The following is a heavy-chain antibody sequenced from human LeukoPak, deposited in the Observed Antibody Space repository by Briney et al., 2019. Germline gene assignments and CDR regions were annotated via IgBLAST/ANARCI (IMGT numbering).Heavy chain of an antibody. CDR3: ARDLLNYYYYGMDV. J-gene: IGHJ6*02. CDR2: IRYDGSNK. D-gene: IGHD2-15*01. Sequence: GGSLRLSCAASGFTFSSYGMHWVRQAPGKGLECVAFIRYDGSNKYYADSVKGRFTISRDNSKNSLYLQMNSLRAEDTAVYYCARDLLNYYYYGMDVWGQGTTVTVSS. CDR1: GFTFSSYG. V-gene: IGHV3-33*08.